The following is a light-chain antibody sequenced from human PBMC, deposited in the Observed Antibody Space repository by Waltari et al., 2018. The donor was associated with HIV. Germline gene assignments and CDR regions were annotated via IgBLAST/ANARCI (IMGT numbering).Light chain of an antibody. J-gene: IGKJ3*01. CDR3: QQYGRSAFT. CDR2: GAS. CDR1: QSVSSSY. V-gene: IGKV3-20*01. Sequence: EIVLTQSPGTLSLSPGERATLSCRASQSVSSSYLAWYQQKPGQAPSLLIYGASSRATGIPDSFSGSGSGSDFTLSISRLEPEDFAVYYCQQYGRSAFTFGPGTKVDIK.